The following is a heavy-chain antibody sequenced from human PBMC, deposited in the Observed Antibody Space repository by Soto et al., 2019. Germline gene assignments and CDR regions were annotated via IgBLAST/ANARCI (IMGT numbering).Heavy chain of an antibody. J-gene: IGHJ6*02. V-gene: IGHV3-48*02. D-gene: IGHD2-15*01. CDR2: ISSSSSTI. CDR1: GFTFSSYS. Sequence: GGSLRLSCAASGFTFSSYSMNWVRQAPGKGLEWVSYISSSSSTIYYADSVKGRFTISRDNAKNSLYLQMNSLRDEDTAVYYCARDSGEIHPNRLLYCSGGSCLTGGMDVWGQGTTVTVSS. CDR3: ARDSGEIHPNRLLYCSGGSCLTGGMDV.